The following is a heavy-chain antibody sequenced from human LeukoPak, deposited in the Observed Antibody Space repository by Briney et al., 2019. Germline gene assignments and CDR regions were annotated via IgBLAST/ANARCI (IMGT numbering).Heavy chain of an antibody. D-gene: IGHD3-3*01. CDR2: ISSNGGST. CDR1: GFTFSSYA. J-gene: IGHJ4*02. Sequence: GGXXXLSCAASGFTFSSYAMHWVRQAPGKGLEYVSAISSNGGSTYYANSVKGRFTISRDNSKNTLYLQMGSLRAEDMAVYYCARGYDFWSGYSPDYWGQGTLVTVSS. V-gene: IGHV3-64*01. CDR3: ARGYDFWSGYSPDY.